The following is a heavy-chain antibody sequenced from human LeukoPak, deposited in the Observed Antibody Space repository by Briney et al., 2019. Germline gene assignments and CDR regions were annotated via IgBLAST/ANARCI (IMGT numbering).Heavy chain of an antibody. Sequence: PSETLSLTCAVYGGSFSGYYWSWIRQPPGKGLEWTGEINPSGSTNYNPSLKSRVTISVDTSKNQFSLKLSSVTAADTAVYYCARHRRLDIVVVPAAMWIYFDYWGQGTLVTVSS. CDR3: ARHRRLDIVVVPAAMWIYFDY. V-gene: IGHV4-34*01. D-gene: IGHD2-2*01. CDR2: INPSGST. CDR1: GGSFSGYY. J-gene: IGHJ4*02.